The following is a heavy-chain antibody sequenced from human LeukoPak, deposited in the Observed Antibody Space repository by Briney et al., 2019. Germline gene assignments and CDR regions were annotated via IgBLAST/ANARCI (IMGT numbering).Heavy chain of an antibody. D-gene: IGHD4-23*01. Sequence: GASVRVSCKAFGYTFTTYDINWVRQATGQGLEWMGWMNPNSGNTGYAQKFQGRVTMTRNTSISTAYMELSSLRSEDTAVYYCARTDYGDNSGGNWFDPWGQGTLVTVSS. J-gene: IGHJ5*02. CDR3: ARTDYGDNSGGNWFDP. V-gene: IGHV1-8*01. CDR2: MNPNSGNT. CDR1: GYTFTTYD.